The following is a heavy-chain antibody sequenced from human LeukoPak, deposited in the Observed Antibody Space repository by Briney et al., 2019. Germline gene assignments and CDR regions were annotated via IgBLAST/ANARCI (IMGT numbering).Heavy chain of an antibody. Sequence: GGSLRLSCAASGFSFSSYWMGWVRQAPGKGREWVGRIKSKTDGGTTDYAAPVKGRFTISRDDSKNTLYLQMNSLKTEDTAVYYCTTETGAYSGSSGDYWGQGTLVTVSS. V-gene: IGHV3-15*01. CDR1: GFSFSSYW. D-gene: IGHD3-10*01. J-gene: IGHJ4*02. CDR3: TTETGAYSGSSGDY. CDR2: IKSKTDGGTT.